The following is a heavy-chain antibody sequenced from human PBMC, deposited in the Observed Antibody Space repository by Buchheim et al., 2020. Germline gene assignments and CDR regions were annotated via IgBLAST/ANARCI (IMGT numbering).Heavy chain of an antibody. CDR1: GFTISSNY. V-gene: IGHV3-53*02. Sequence: EVQLVETGGGLIQPGGSLRLSCAASGFTISSNYMSWVRQAPGKGLEWVSVISSGGSTYYADSVKGRFTISSDNSKNALFLQMNSLRAEDTAVYYCARDSVTIFDKYYGMDVWGQGTT. CDR2: ISSGGST. CDR3: ARDSVTIFDKYYGMDV. J-gene: IGHJ6*02. D-gene: IGHD3-3*01.